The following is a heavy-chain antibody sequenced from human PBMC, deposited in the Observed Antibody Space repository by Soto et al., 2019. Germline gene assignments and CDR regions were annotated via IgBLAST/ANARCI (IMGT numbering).Heavy chain of an antibody. V-gene: IGHV4-59*01. CDR2: IYYSGST. Sequence: ETLSLTCTVSGGPMSSFYWTWIRQPPGKGLEWIGYIYYSGSTNYNPSLKSRVTISVDTSKNHSSLKLSSVTAADTAVYYCARDPAPWGQGTLVTVS. J-gene: IGHJ5*02. CDR3: ARDPAP. CDR1: GGPMSSFY.